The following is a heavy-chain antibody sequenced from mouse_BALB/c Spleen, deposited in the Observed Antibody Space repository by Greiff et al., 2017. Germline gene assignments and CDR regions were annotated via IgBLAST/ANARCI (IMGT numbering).Heavy chain of an antibody. V-gene: IGHV8-11*01. CDR1: GFSLSTYGIG. J-gene: IGHJ1*01. D-gene: IGHD2-2*01. Sequence: QVTLKVCGPGILQPSQTLSLTCSFSGFSLSTYGIGVGWIRQPSGKGLEWLAHIWWNDNKYYNTALKSRLTISKDTSNNQVFLKIASVDTADTATYYCARMSGYDAGYWYCDVWGAGTTVTVSS. CDR2: IWWNDNK. CDR3: ARMSGYDAGYWYCDV.